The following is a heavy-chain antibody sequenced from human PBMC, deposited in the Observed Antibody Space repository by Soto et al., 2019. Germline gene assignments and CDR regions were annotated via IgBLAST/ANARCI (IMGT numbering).Heavy chain of an antibody. CDR2: IYYSGST. CDR1: GGSISSYY. D-gene: IGHD3-9*01. CDR3: ARTGGYFDWLPPYYFDY. J-gene: IGHJ4*02. V-gene: IGHV4-59*08. Sequence: SETLSLTCTVSGGSISSYYWSWIRQPPGKGLEWIGYIYYSGSTNYNPSLKSRVTISVDTSKNQFSLKLTSVTAADTAVYYCARTGGYFDWLPPYYFDYWGQGTLVTVSS.